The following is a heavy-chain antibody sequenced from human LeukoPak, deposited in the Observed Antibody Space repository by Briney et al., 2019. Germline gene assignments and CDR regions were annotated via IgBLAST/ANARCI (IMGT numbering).Heavy chain of an antibody. D-gene: IGHD3-3*01. CDR3: ARDYIAYDPLDY. CDR2: ISSSSTYI. Sequence: GGSLRLSCAASGFTFSSYNMNWVRQAPGKGLEWVSSISSSSTYIYYTDSVRGRFTISRDNAKNSLYLQMNSLRAEDAAVYWCARDYIAYDPLDYWGQGTLVTVSS. J-gene: IGHJ4*02. CDR1: GFTFSSYN. V-gene: IGHV3-21*01.